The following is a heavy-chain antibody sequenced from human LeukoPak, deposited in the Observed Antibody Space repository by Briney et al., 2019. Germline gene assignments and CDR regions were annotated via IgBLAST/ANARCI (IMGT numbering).Heavy chain of an antibody. CDR3: ARESRGYCSRGQHCSNWFDP. V-gene: IGHV3-33*01. CDR1: GFTFSSYG. J-gene: IGHJ5*02. Sequence: GGSLRLSCAASGFTFSSYGCPWSGKLPGKGRGGVAVLGLVGSNKYYADSVKGRFTISRDNSKNTLYLQMNSLRAEDTAVYYCARESRGYCSRGQHCSNWFDPWGQGTLVTVSS. D-gene: IGHD2-2*01. CDR2: LGLVGSNK.